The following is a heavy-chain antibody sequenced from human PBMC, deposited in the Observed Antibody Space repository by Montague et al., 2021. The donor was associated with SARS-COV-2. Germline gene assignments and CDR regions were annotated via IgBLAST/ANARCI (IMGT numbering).Heavy chain of an antibody. D-gene: IGHD1-20*01. CDR1: GDSIRESH. V-gene: IGHV4-4*09. J-gene: IGHJ6*02. CDR2: IDNSGST. Sequence: SETLSLTCTVSGDSIRESHWSWIRQPPGKGLEWIGYIDNSGSTNYNPALESRVTLTVSVSNNQYYLTLRSVTAADTAVYYCARLTGSGVYYYHYGLDVWGQGTPVTVSS. CDR3: ARLTGSGVYYYHYGLDV.